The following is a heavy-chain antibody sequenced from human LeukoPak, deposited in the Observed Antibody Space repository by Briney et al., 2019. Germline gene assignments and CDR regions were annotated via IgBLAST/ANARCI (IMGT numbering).Heavy chain of an antibody. CDR2: FDPEDGET. J-gene: IGHJ4*01. Sequence: ASVKVSFKVSGYTLTELSMRWVRQAPGKGLEWMGGFDPEDGETIYAQKFQGRVTMTEDTSTDTAYMELSSLRSEDTAVYYCAMGFGELYGYWGQGTLVTASS. CDR3: AMGFGELYGY. V-gene: IGHV1-24*01. CDR1: GYTLTELS. D-gene: IGHD3-10*01.